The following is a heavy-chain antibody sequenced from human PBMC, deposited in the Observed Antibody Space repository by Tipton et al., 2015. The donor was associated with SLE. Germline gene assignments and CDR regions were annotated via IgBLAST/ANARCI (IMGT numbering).Heavy chain of an antibody. D-gene: IGHD3-16*02. CDR2: ISAYNGNT. CDR3: ARDHPRYSNDLDV. V-gene: IGHV1-18*01. J-gene: IGHJ6*02. Sequence: QSGPEVKKPGSSVKVSCKASGGTFSSYAISWVRQAPGQGLEWMGWISAYNGNTNYAQKLQGRVTMSTDTSTSTAYMELRSLRSDDTAVYYCARDHPRYSNDLDVWGQGTTVTVSS. CDR1: GGTFSSYA.